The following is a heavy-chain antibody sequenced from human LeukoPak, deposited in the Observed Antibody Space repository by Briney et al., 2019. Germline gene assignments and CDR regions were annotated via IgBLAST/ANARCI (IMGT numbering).Heavy chain of an antibody. CDR1: GGSFSSYY. CDR2: IYYSGST. CDR3: ASGSYYFDY. J-gene: IGHJ4*02. D-gene: IGHD1-26*01. Sequence: SETLSLTCAVYGGSFSSYYWSWIRQPPGKGLEWIGYIYYSGSTKCNPSLKSRVTISVDTSKNQLSLKVSSVTAADTAEYYCASGSYYFDYWGQGTLVTVSS. V-gene: IGHV4-59*01.